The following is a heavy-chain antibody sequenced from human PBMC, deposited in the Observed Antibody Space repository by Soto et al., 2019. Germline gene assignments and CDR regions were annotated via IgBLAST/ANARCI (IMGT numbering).Heavy chain of an antibody. J-gene: IGHJ4*02. CDR3: ASGPPAAPVALDY. Sequence: PGGSLRLSCAASGFTFSSYWMHWVRQAPGKGLVWVSRINSDGSSTSYADSVKGRFTISRDNAKNTLYLQMNSLRAEDTAVYYCASGPPAAPVALDYWGQGTLVTVSS. V-gene: IGHV3-74*01. CDR1: GFTFSSYW. CDR2: INSDGSST. D-gene: IGHD6-19*01.